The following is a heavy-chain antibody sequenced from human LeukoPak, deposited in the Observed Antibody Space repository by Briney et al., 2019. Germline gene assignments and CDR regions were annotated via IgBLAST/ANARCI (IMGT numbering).Heavy chain of an antibody. J-gene: IGHJ2*01. CDR3: ARPLGGGSEWYFDL. CDR2: IYYSGST. CDR1: GGSISGHY. Sequence: SETLSLTCTVSGGSISGHYWSWIRLPPGKGLEWIGYIYYSGSTYYNPSLKGRVTISVDTSKNQFSLKMRSVTAADTAVYFCARPLGGGSEWYFDLWGRGTLVTVSS. V-gene: IGHV4-59*08. D-gene: IGHD2-15*01.